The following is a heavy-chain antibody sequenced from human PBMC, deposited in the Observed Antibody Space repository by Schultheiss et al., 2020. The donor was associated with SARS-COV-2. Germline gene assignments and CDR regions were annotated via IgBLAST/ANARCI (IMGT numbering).Heavy chain of an antibody. J-gene: IGHJ4*02. D-gene: IGHD1-1*01. Sequence: SETLSLTCTVSGGSISSGDSYWSWIRQPPGKGLEWIGYIYYSGSTYYNPSLKSRVTISVDTSKNQFSLNLSSVTAADTAVYYCARQTDTTTKYYFDYWGQGTLVTVSS. V-gene: IGHV4-30-4*01. CDR1: GGSISSGDSY. CDR3: ARQTDTTTKYYFDY. CDR2: IYYSGST.